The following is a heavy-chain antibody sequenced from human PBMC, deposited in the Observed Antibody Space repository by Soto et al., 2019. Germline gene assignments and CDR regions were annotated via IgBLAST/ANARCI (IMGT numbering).Heavy chain of an antibody. Sequence: PGGSLRLSCAASGFTFSSYSMNWVRQAPGKGLEWVSSISSSSSYIYYADSVKGRFTISRDNAKNSLYLQMNSLRAEDTAVYYCARELYQDTNWFDPWGQGTLVTVSS. D-gene: IGHD2-2*01. CDR2: ISSSSSYI. J-gene: IGHJ5*02. V-gene: IGHV3-21*01. CDR1: GFTFSSYS. CDR3: ARELYQDTNWFDP.